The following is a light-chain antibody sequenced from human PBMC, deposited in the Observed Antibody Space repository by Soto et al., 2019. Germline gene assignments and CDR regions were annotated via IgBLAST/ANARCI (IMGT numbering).Light chain of an antibody. Sequence: QSALTQPASVSGSPGRSITISCTGTSSDVGGYNYVSWYQQHPGEAPKLIIHDVSNRPSGVSNRFSGSKSGNTASLTISGLQAEYEADYYCSSYATSSTLEVVFGGGTKLTVL. CDR3: SSYATSSTLEVV. J-gene: IGLJ2*01. V-gene: IGLV2-14*03. CDR1: SSDVGGYNY. CDR2: DVS.